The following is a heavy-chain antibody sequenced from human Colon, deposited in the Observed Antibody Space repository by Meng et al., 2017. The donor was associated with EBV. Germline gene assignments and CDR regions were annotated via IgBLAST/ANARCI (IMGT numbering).Heavy chain of an antibody. V-gene: IGHV4-34*01. CDR1: GGSFSGYV. J-gene: IGHJ4*02. Sequence: QGLLQQLGPRLLKPSETLSRTCTVNGGSFSGYVWSWVRQPPGKGMEWIGEVSHPGSANYNPSLKSRVTISVDASEKQFSLRLTSVTAADSAVYYCARVPTTGYKDHWGQGTLVTVSS. D-gene: IGHD3-9*01. CDR3: ARVPTTGYKDH. CDR2: VSHPGSA.